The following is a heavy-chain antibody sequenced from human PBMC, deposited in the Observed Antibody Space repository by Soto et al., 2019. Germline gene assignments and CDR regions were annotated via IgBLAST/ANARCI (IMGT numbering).Heavy chain of an antibody. J-gene: IGHJ5*02. CDR1: GGTFSNFG. V-gene: IGHV1-69*01. CDR2: IIPIFASS. Sequence: QVQLVQSGAEVKKPGSSVRVSCKASGGTFSNFGFSWVRQAPGQGLEWMGGIIPIFASSNYAQKFQGRLTITADESTSTAYMDLSSLRSEDTAVYFCAKDVGFQQLLFVFETWGQVTLFTVSS. D-gene: IGHD6-13*01. CDR3: AKDVGFQQLLFVFET.